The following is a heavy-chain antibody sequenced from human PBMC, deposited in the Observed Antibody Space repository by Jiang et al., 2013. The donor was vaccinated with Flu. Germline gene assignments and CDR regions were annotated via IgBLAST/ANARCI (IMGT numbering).Heavy chain of an antibody. CDR3: ARDSGSGVDY. D-gene: IGHD3-10*01. J-gene: IGHJ4*02. V-gene: IGHV3-74*01. CDR2: INNAGGTT. Sequence: WVSRINNAGGTTVYADSVKGRFTISRDNAGNTLFLQMNSLRGEDTAVYYCARDSGSGVDYWGQGILVTVSS.